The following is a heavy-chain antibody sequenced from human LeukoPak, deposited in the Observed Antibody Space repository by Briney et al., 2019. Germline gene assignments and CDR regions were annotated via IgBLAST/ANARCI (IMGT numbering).Heavy chain of an antibody. Sequence: GGSLRLSCVASGFTFSKYAMTWVRQAPGKGLEWVSSISGSGTAYYAESVKGRFTVSRDNSKNTLYLQVNSLRAEDTAVYYCAKDPMVRGSTYDYWGQGTLVTVSS. CDR2: ISGSGTA. V-gene: IGHV3-23*01. CDR3: AKDPMVRGSTYDY. D-gene: IGHD3-10*01. J-gene: IGHJ4*02. CDR1: GFTFSKYA.